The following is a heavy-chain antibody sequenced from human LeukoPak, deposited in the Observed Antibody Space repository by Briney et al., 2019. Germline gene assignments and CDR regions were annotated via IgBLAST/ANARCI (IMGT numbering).Heavy chain of an antibody. D-gene: IGHD3-16*01. J-gene: IGHJ4*02. CDR3: AREMPRTYNFDY. CDR2: ISSSGDTT. V-gene: IGHV1-46*01. CDR1: GYTFTSFL. Sequence: ASVKVSCKTSGYTFTSFLMHWVRQAPGPGLEWRGKISSSGDTTIYAQKFQGRVTLTRDTSSTTVYMELNSLRSEDTAVYYCAREMPRTYNFDYWGQGTLVTVSS.